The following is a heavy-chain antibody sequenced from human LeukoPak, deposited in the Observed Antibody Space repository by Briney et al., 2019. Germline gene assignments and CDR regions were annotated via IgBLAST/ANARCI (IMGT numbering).Heavy chain of an antibody. D-gene: IGHD6-13*01. V-gene: IGHV3-30-3*01. CDR3: ARLMAAATRSPLDY. CDR2: ISYDGSNK. J-gene: IGHJ4*02. Sequence: GGSLRLSCAASGFTFSSYAMHWVRQAPGKGLEWVAVISYDGSNKYYADSVKGRFTISRDNSKNTLYLQMNSLRAEDTAVYYCARLMAAATRSPLDYWGQGTLVTVSS. CDR1: GFTFSSYA.